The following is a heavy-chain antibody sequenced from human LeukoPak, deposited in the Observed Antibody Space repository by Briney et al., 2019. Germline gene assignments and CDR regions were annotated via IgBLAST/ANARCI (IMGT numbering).Heavy chain of an antibody. V-gene: IGHV4-4*07. CDR1: GGSISNY. J-gene: IGHJ5*02. CDR3: AREGGGPRWLNP. CDR2: INTSGSS. Sequence: SETLSLTCTVSGGSISNYWSWMRQPAGKGLEWIGRINTSGSSNYNPSLRSRVTMSVGTSKNQFSLNLSSVTAADTAVYYCAREGGGPRWLNPWGQGTLVTVSS. D-gene: IGHD6-25*01.